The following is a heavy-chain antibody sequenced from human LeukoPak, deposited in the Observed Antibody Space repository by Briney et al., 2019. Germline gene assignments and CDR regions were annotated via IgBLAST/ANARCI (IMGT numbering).Heavy chain of an antibody. CDR1: GDSIGSYF. J-gene: IGHJ4*02. D-gene: IGHD2/OR15-2a*01. Sequence: PSETLSLTCTVSGDSIGSYFWSWIRQPAGKGLEWIGRIYSSGSINYNPSLKSRVTISLDTSKNQFSLKLSSVTAADTAVYYCAGHHPRNTVDFWGQGTLVTVSS. CDR3: AGHHPRNTVDF. CDR2: IYSSGSI. V-gene: IGHV4-4*07.